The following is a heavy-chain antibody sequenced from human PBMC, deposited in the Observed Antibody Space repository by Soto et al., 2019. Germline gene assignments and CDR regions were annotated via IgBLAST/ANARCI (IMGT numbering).Heavy chain of an antibody. CDR2: VYTSGTS. V-gene: IGHV4-4*07. CDR1: GGSMRSYY. J-gene: IGHJ6*02. CDR3: ASTKIQSVVRGFQNGIEV. Sequence: PSETLSLTCTVSGGSMRSYYWSWIRQPAGKGLEWIGRVYTSGTSNYSPSLKSRVTMSVDTSKNQFSLKLTSVTAAETAVYYCASTKIQSVVRGFQNGIEVWGQGTTVT. D-gene: IGHD3-10*01.